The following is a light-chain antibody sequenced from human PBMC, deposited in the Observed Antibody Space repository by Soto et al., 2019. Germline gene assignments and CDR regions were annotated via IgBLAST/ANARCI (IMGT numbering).Light chain of an antibody. V-gene: IGLV2-11*01. CDR3: CSYAGSPRYV. CDR1: SSDVGTYNY. CDR2: DVS. Sequence: QSAPTQPRSVSGSLGQSVTISCTGTSSDVGTYNYVSWYQQHPGKAPKVMIYDVSERPSGVPDRFSGSKSGNTASLTISGLQAEDEADYYCCSYAGSPRYVLGTGTKVTVL. J-gene: IGLJ1*01.